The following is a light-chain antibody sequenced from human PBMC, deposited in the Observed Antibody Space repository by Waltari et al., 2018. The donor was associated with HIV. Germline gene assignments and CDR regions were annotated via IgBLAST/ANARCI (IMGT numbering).Light chain of an antibody. CDR1: SSDVGSYNL. CDR2: EVS. J-gene: IGLJ3*02. V-gene: IGLV2-23*02. Sequence: QSALTQPASVSGSPGQSITISCTGTSSDVGSYNLVSWYQQHPGKAPNLVIYEVSKRTSWVSNRFSGSKSGNTAALTISGLQAEDEAYYYCCSYAGSNTWVFCGGTKLTVL. CDR3: CSYAGSNTWV.